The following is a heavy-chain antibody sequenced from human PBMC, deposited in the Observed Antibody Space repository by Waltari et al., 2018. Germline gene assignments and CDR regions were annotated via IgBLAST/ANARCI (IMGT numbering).Heavy chain of an antibody. D-gene: IGHD3-22*01. CDR1: GFPFCSYS. J-gene: IGHJ4*02. CDR3: ARDNYYDSSGYCDY. V-gene: IGHV3-21*01. CDR2: ISSSSYI. Sequence: EVQLVEYGGGLVKPGGSLRLPCAASGFPFCSYSTNWVRRAPGRELEVVSSISSSSYIYYADSVKGRFTISRDNAKNSLYLQMNSLRAEDTAVYYCARDNYYDSSGYCDYWGQGTLVTVSS.